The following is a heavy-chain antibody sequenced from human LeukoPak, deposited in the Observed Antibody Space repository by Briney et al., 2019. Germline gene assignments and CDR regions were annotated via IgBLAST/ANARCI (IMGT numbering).Heavy chain of an antibody. CDR1: GYYINSDYY. J-gene: IGHJ4*02. Sequence: PSDPLSLICTVSGYYINSDYYRGWTRHSPGTGLEWIGSVYHSGSTHYNPSLRSRVTMSVDTSKNQFSLKLNSVTAADTAVYYGARNTSGHSFEYWGQGTLVTVS. CDR3: ARNTSGHSFEY. D-gene: IGHD6-19*01. CDR2: VYHSGST. V-gene: IGHV4-38-2*02.